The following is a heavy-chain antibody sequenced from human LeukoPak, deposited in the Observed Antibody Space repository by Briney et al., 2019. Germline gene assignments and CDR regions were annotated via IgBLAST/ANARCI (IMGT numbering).Heavy chain of an antibody. CDR3: TRGAGWLIDY. CDR2: FHNSGTS. V-gene: IGHV4-59*01. Sequence: EPSETLSLTCTVSDDSISDYYRGWIRQPPGKGLEWIGYFHNSGTSTYNPSLKSRVTISADTSKNQFSLKLNSLTTADTAVYYCTRGAGWLIDYWGQGTLVTVSS. CDR1: DDSISDYY. J-gene: IGHJ4*02. D-gene: IGHD3-16*01.